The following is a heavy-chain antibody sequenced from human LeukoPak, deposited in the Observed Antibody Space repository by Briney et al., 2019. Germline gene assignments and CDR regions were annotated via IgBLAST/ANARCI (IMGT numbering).Heavy chain of an antibody. CDR3: ARLEAVAGTLIDY. CDR1: ARSISSSSYY. D-gene: IGHD6-19*01. V-gene: IGHV4-39*01. J-gene: IGHJ4*02. Sequence: SETLSPTCTVAARSISSSSYYWGWIRQPPGKGLEWIGSIYYSGSTYYNPALKSRVTISVDTSKNQFSLKLSSVTAADTAMCYCARLEAVAGTLIDYWGQGTLVTVSS. CDR2: IYYSGST.